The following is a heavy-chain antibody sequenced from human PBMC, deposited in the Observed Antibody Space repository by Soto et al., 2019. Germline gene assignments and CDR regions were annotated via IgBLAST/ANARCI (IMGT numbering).Heavy chain of an antibody. CDR3: AGELDIHHGLGY. CDR1: WGSVSSNTAA. Sequence: SPTLSLTCAISWGSVSSNTAAWNLVRQSPSRGLEWLGRTYYRSNWNFDYALSVKSRITINPDTSKNQFSLQLNSLTPEDTAVYYCAGELDIHHGLGYWGPGTSVTVYS. J-gene: IGHJ4*02. V-gene: IGHV6-1*01. CDR2: TYYRSNWNF. D-gene: IGHD6-19*01.